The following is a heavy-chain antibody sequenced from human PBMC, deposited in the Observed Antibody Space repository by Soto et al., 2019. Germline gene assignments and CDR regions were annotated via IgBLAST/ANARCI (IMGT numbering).Heavy chain of an antibody. V-gene: IGHV4-39*01. Sequence: PSETLSLTCSVSGGSIGSSSYYFGWIRQPPGKGLEWIGSLYYTGTTNYNSSLKSRVTISADKSQNQFSLRLSSVTAADTAVYYSGAYCSRTHCYAWFEPVGQGTLLTVFS. CDR2: LYYTGTT. D-gene: IGHD2-2*01. J-gene: IGHJ5*02. CDR1: GGSIGSSSYY. CDR3: GAYCSRTHCYAWFEP.